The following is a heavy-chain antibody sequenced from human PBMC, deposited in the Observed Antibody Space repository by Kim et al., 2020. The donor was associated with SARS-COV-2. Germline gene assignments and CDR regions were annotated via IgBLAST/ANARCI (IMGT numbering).Heavy chain of an antibody. Sequence: GGSLRLSCAASGFTFSSYAMSWVRQAPGKGLEWFSAISGSGGSTYYADSVKGRFTISRDNSKNTLYLQMNSRRAEGTAVYYCAKDSGSHGLYYFDYWCQGTLVTASS. V-gene: IGHV3-23*01. CDR2: ISGSGGST. D-gene: IGHD3-10*01. CDR3: AKDSGSHGLYYFDY. CDR1: GFTFSSYA. J-gene: IGHJ4*02.